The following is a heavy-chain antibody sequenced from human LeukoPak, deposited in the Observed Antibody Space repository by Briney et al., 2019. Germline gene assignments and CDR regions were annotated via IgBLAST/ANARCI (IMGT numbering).Heavy chain of an antibody. CDR2: ISAYNGNT. D-gene: IGHD3-3*01. J-gene: IGHJ4*02. CDR1: GYTFTIYG. CDR3: ARTLGIFGVVIAPYFDY. Sequence: ASVKVSCKASGYTFTIYGISWVRQAPGQGLEWMGWISAYNGNTNYAQKLQGRVTMTTDTSTSTAYMELRSLRSDDTAVYYCARTLGIFGVVIAPYFDYWGQGTLVTVSS. V-gene: IGHV1-18*01.